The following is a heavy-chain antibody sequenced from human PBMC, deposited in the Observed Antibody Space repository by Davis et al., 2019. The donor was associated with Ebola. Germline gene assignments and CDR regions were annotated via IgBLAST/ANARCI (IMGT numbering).Heavy chain of an antibody. J-gene: IGHJ4*02. CDR2: IYHSGST. CDR1: GGSISSSSYY. D-gene: IGHD1-1*01. CDR3: ARAQFPTTSDH. Sequence: SETLSLTCTVSGGSISSSSYYWGWIRQTPGKGLEWIGSIYHSGSTYYNPSLKSRVTISVDTSKNQFSLKLSSVTAADTAVYYCARAQFPTTSDHWGQGTLVTVSS. V-gene: IGHV4-39*01.